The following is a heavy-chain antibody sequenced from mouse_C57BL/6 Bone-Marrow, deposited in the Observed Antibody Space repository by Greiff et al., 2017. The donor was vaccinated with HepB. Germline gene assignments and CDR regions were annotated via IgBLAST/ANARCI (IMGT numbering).Heavy chain of an antibody. J-gene: IGHJ3*01. CDR2: IYPGGGYT. V-gene: IGHV1-63*01. CDR3: ARKDYDYDWAY. D-gene: IGHD2-4*01. CDR1: GYTFTNYW. Sequence: VQGVESGAELVRPGTSVKMSCKASGYTFTNYWIGWAKQRPGHGLEWIGDIYPGGGYTNYNEKFKGKATLTADKSSSTAYMQFSSLTSEDSAIYYCARKDYDYDWAYWGQGTLVTVSA.